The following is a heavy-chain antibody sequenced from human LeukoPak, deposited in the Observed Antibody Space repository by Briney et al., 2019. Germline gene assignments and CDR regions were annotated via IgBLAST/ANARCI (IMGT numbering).Heavy chain of an antibody. J-gene: IGHJ4*02. CDR3: VVIVLG. CDR1: GFTFSNSD. Sequence: GESLRLSCTASGFTFSNSDMNWVRQAPGKGLEWVSRISSDGTTTNYADSVRGRFTISRDNAKNMLYLQMNSLRAEDTAIYYCVVIVLGWGQGTLVTVSS. CDR2: ISSDGTTT. V-gene: IGHV3-74*01. D-gene: IGHD2-8*02.